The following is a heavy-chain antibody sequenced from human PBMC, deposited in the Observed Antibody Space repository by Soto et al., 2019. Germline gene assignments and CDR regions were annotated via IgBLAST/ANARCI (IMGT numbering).Heavy chain of an antibody. D-gene: IGHD4-17*01. V-gene: IGHV3-73*01. CDR3: TRSYDSGLS. CDR2: IRSKANRYAT. Sequence: GGSLRLSCAASGFTFSGSAMHWVRQASGKGLEWVGRIRSKANRYATAYAASVKGRFTVSRDDSKNTAYLQMNSLKTEDTAVYYCTRSYDSGLSWGQGTLVTRLL. J-gene: IGHJ5*01. CDR1: GFTFSGSA.